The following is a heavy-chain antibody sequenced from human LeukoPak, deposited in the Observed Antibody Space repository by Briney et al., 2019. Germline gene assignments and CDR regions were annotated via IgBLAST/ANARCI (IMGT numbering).Heavy chain of an antibody. CDR2: ISYDGSNK. J-gene: IGHJ4*02. CDR3: ASSIDYYGSGSYPN. CDR1: GFTFSSYA. Sequence: PGRSLRLSCAASGFTFSSYAMHWVRQAPGKGLEWVAVISYDGSNKYYADSVKGRFTISRDNSKNTLYLQMNSLRAEDTAVYYCASSIDYYGSGSYPNWGQGTLVTVSS. D-gene: IGHD3-10*01. V-gene: IGHV3-30-3*01.